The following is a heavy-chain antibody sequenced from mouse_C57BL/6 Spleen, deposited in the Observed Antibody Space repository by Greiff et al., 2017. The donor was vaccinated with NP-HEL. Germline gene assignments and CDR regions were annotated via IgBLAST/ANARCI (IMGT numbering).Heavy chain of an antibody. D-gene: IGHD3-2*02. Sequence: VHVKQSGAELVRPGASVKLSCTASGFNITDDYMHWVKQRPEQGLEWIGWIDPENGDTEYASKFQGKATITADTSSNTAYLQLSSLTSEDTAVYYCTTAQATSRAMDYWGQGTSVTVSS. CDR1: GFNITDDY. V-gene: IGHV14-4*01. CDR3: TTAQATSRAMDY. J-gene: IGHJ4*01. CDR2: IDPENGDT.